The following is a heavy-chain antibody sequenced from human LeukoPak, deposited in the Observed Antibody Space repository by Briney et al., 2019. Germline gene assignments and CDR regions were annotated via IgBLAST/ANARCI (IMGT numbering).Heavy chain of an antibody. Sequence: ASVKVSCKASGYTFTSYAMHWVRQAPGQRLEWMGWINAYNGNTNYAQNLQGRVTVTTDTSTSTAYMELRSLRSDDTAVYYCARSKGGGYGDHYLSPNWGQGTLVTVSS. CDR1: GYTFTSYA. J-gene: IGHJ4*02. V-gene: IGHV1-18*01. CDR3: ARSKGGGYGDHYLSPN. D-gene: IGHD4-17*01. CDR2: INAYNGNT.